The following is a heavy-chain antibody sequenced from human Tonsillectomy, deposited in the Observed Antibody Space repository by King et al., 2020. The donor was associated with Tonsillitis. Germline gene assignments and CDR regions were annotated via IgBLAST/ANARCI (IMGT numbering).Heavy chain of an antibody. CDR3: AKDLSAGGNFYAMDV. CDR1: GFNFEDYA. D-gene: IGHD6-13*01. J-gene: IGHJ6*02. Sequence: VQLVESGGGLVQPGKSLRLSCTASGFNFEDYAMHWVRQVPGKGQEWVSSISWNSANIRYADSVTGRFTISRDNAKNSLYVQMNGLKAEDTALYYCAKDLSAGGNFYAMDVWGQGTTVTVSS. CDR2: ISWNSANI. V-gene: IGHV3-9*01.